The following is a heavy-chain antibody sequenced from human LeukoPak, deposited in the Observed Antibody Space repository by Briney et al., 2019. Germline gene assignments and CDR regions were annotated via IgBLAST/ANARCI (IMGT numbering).Heavy chain of an antibody. V-gene: IGHV3-23*01. J-gene: IGHJ4*02. CDR1: GFTFSTYA. Sequence: GGSLRLSCAASGFTFSTYAMTWVRQAPGKGLEWVSGINSNGDEIYYADSVRGRFTISRDNSNNALYLQMDSLRTEGTAVYYCANWIGSSSRDYWGQGTLVTVSS. D-gene: IGHD6-6*01. CDR3: ANWIGSSSRDY. CDR2: INSNGDEI.